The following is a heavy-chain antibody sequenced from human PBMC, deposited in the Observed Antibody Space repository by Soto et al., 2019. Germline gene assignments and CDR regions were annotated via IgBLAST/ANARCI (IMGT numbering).Heavy chain of an antibody. V-gene: IGHV3-23*01. CDR1: GFTFNTYP. CDR3: AKGVLSFHYGMEV. Sequence: GGSLRLSCATSGFTFNTYPMTRVRQAPGKGLEWVSSISSTAGRTSSYAESVKGRFAISRDFSDNTVYLQMNNLRVDDTAVYFCAKGVLSFHYGMEVWGQGTTVTVSS. CDR2: ISSTAGRTS. J-gene: IGHJ6*02. D-gene: IGHD3-10*01.